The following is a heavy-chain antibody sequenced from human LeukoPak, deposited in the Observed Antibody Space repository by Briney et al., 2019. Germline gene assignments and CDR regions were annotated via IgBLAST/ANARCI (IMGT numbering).Heavy chain of an antibody. CDR1: GFTFDNYA. V-gene: IGHV3-43*02. D-gene: IGHD5-24*01. CDR3: AEAGRLDGYIRSRSDY. Sequence: GGSLRLSCAASGFTFDNYAMHWVRQAPGKGLEWVSLISGGGGSTSYADSVKGRFTISRDNSKGSLYLQMNSLRTEDTAIYYCAEAGRLDGYIRSRSDYWGQGTLVTVSS. CDR2: ISGGGGST. J-gene: IGHJ4*02.